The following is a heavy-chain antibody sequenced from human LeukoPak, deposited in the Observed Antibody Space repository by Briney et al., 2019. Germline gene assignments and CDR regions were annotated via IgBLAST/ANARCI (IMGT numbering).Heavy chain of an antibody. D-gene: IGHD3-22*01. CDR1: GFTFSSYG. CDR2: ISYDGSNK. Sequence: GRSLRLSCAASGFTFSSYGMHWVRQAPGKGLEWVAVISYDGSNKYYADSVKGRFTISRDNSKNTLYLQMNSLRAEDTAVYYCARGDYYDSSVDYWGQGTLVTVSS. J-gene: IGHJ4*02. CDR3: ARGDYYDSSVDY. V-gene: IGHV3-30*03.